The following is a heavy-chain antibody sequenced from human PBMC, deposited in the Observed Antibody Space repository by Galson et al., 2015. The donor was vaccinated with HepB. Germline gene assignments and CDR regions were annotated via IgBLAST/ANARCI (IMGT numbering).Heavy chain of an antibody. V-gene: IGHV1-18*01. Sequence: SVKVSCKASGSTFTSYGVTWVRQAPGQGLEWMGWISAYNGNTNSAQKLQGRVTMTTDTSTSTAYMELRSLRSDDTAVYYCARGNTILPNWYFDLWGRGTLVTVSS. CDR3: ARGNTILPNWYFDL. CDR2: ISAYNGNT. CDR1: GSTFTSYG. D-gene: IGHD2-21*02. J-gene: IGHJ2*01.